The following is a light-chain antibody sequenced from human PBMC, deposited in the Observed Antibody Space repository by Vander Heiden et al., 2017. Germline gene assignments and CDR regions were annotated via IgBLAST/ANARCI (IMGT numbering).Light chain of an antibody. Sequence: DIQMTQSPSTLSASVGDRVTITCRASQSISSWLAWYQQRPGKAPNLLIFKASSLESGVPSRFSGSGSGTEFTLTISSLQPDDFATYYCQQYHTYPVTFGQRTKLEIK. CDR2: KAS. J-gene: IGKJ2*01. CDR1: QSISSW. V-gene: IGKV1-5*03. CDR3: QQYHTYPVT.